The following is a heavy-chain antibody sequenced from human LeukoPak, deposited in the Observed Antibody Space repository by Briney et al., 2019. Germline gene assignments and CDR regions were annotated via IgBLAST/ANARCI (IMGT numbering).Heavy chain of an antibody. CDR1: GFTFSSYS. J-gene: IGHJ4*02. Sequence: GGSLRLSCAASGFTFSSYSMNWVRQAPGKGLEWVSSISSSSSYIYYADSVKGRFTISRDNAKNTLYLQMSSLRVGDTAVYYCARGSGNYYFDHWGQGTLVTVSS. V-gene: IGHV3-21*01. CDR3: ARGSGNYYFDH. D-gene: IGHD1-26*01. CDR2: ISSSSSYI.